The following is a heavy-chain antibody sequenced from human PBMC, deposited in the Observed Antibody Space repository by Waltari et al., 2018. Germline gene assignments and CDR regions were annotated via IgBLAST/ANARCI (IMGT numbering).Heavy chain of an antibody. Sequence: EVQLLESGGGLVQPGGSLRLSCAASGFTFSNYGMSWVRQAPGKGLECVSVISRDDNTNYADSVKGRFSISRDNSKNTLCLQMNSLRAEDTAVYYCVLGGSYFSYWGRGTLVTVSS. J-gene: IGHJ4*02. D-gene: IGHD1-26*01. CDR2: ISRDDNT. CDR1: GFTFSNYG. CDR3: VLGGSYFSY. V-gene: IGHV3-23*01.